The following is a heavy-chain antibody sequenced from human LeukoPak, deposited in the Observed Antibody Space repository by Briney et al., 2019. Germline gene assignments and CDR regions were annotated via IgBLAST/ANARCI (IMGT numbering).Heavy chain of an antibody. D-gene: IGHD6-19*01. CDR3: ARSQEGAVAGTTFDC. J-gene: IGHJ4*02. CDR2: IYHSGST. CDR1: GYSISSGYY. V-gene: IGHV4-38-2*01. Sequence: PSETLSLTCAVSGYSISSGYYWGWIRQPPGKGLEWIGSIYHSGSTYYNPSLKSRVTISVDTSKNQFSLKLSSVTAADTAVYYCARSQEGAVAGTTFDCWGQGTLVTVSS.